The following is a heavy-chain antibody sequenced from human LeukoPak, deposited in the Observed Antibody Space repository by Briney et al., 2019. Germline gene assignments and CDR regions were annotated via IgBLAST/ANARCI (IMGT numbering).Heavy chain of an antibody. V-gene: IGHV4-30-4*01. D-gene: IGHD3-16*01. CDR1: GGSISSGDYY. Sequence: SQTLSLTCTVSGGSISSGDYYWSWIRQPPGKGLEWIGYIYYSGSTYYNPSLKSRVTISVDTSKNQFSLKLSSVTAADTAVYYCARAGPWGGVGDFDYWGQGTLVTVSS. CDR3: ARAGPWGGVGDFDY. J-gene: IGHJ4*02. CDR2: IYYSGST.